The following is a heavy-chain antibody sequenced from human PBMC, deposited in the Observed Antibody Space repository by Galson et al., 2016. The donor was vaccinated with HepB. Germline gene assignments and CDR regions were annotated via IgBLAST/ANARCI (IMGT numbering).Heavy chain of an antibody. CDR2: IFWDDDK. CDR3: ARGDGGIEDY. V-gene: IGHV2-5*02. D-gene: IGHD4-23*01. J-gene: IGHJ4*02. Sequence: ALVKPTQTLTLTCTFSGFSLSTSAVGVGWTRQPPGKALEWLALIFWDDDKRYNPSLKSRLTITKDTSKNQVALTMTNMDPVDTATYYCARGDGGIEDYWGQGTLVTVSS. CDR1: GFSLSTSAVG.